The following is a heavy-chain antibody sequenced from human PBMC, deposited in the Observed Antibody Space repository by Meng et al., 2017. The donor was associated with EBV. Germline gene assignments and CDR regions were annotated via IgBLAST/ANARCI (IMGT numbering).Heavy chain of an antibody. V-gene: IGHV1-2*06. D-gene: IGHD6-19*01. CDR2: INPNSGGT. J-gene: IGHJ4*02. CDR3: ARVGIAVAGTGDY. Sequence: HRVRSGARVKKPGASWKVSCKASGYTFTGYYMHWVRQPPGQGLEGMGRINPNSGGTIYAQKFQGRVTMTRDTSISTAYMELTRLISDDTAVYYCARVGIAVAGTGDYWGQGTLVTVSS. CDR1: GYTFTGYY.